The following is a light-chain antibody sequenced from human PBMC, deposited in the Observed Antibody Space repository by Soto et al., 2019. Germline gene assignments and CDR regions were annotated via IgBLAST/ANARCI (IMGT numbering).Light chain of an antibody. CDR2: EAS. CDR1: QSISGS. J-gene: IGKJ2*01. V-gene: IGKV1-5*03. CDR3: QQYNDYPYT. Sequence: DIQMTQSPSTLSASVGDRVTITCRASQSISGSFAWYQQKPGKAPKLRIYEASNLKSGVPSRFSGSGSGTEYTLTISSLQPDDFAIYYCQQYNDYPYTFGQGTKLEIK.